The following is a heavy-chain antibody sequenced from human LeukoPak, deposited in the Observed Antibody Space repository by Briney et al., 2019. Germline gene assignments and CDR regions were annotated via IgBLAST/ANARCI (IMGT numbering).Heavy chain of an antibody. CDR2: IKSKINGGTT. V-gene: IGHV3-15*01. D-gene: IGHD3-22*01. CDR1: GGSFSGYY. J-gene: IGHJ4*02. CDR3: TAEEREYYYDNSGEPPDY. Sequence: ETLSLTCAVYGGSFSGYYWSWVRQAPGKGLECVGRIKSKINGGTTDYAAPVKGRFTISRDDSKNTLYLQMNSLKTEDTAVYYCTAEEREYYYDNSGEPPDYWGQGTLVTVSS.